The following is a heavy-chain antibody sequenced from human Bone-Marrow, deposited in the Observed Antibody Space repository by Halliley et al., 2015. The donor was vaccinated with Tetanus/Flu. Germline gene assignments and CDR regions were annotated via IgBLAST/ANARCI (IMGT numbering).Heavy chain of an antibody. CDR1: GGSVATGAYY. CDR2: IYYSGTT. CDR3: ARATARGAGIGLLDS. Sequence: TLSLTCTVSGGSVATGAYYWSWIRQHPGMGLEGVGYIYYSGTTYYNPSLESLVTMSLDRSKNHFSLRLNSVTVADTAVYYCARATARGAGIGLLDSWGQGALVTVSS. V-gene: IGHV4-31*01. D-gene: IGHD3-10*01. J-gene: IGHJ4*02.